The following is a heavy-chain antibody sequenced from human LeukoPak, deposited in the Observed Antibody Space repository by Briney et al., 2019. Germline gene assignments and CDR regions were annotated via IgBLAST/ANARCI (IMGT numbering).Heavy chain of an antibody. CDR3: ARDTPYFDWLGFDP. V-gene: IGHV1-8*01. J-gene: IGHJ5*02. D-gene: IGHD3-9*01. CDR2: MNPNSGNT. CDR1: GYTFTSYD. Sequence: GASVKVSCKASGYTFTSYDINWVRQATGQGLEWMGWMNPNSGNTGYAQKFQGRVAMTRNTSISTAYMELSSLRSEDTAVYYCARDTPYFDWLGFDPWGQGTLVTVSS.